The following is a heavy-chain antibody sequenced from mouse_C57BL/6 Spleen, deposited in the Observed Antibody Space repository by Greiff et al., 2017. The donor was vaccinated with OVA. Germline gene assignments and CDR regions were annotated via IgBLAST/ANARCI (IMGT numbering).Heavy chain of an antibody. J-gene: IGHJ4*01. D-gene: IGHD2-5*01. Sequence: EVHLVESGGGLVKPGGSLKLSCAASGFTFSGYGMHWVRQAPEKGLEWVAYISSGSSTIYYADTVKGRFTISRDNAKNTLFLQMTSLRSEDTAMYYCAIAYSNPAMDYWGQGTSVTVSS. CDR1: GFTFSGYG. CDR2: ISSGSSTI. CDR3: AIAYSNPAMDY. V-gene: IGHV5-17*01.